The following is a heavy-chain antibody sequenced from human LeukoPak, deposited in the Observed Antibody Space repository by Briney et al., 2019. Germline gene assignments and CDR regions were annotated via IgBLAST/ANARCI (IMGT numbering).Heavy chain of an antibody. V-gene: IGHV3-48*03. CDR3: AELGITMIGGV. J-gene: IGHJ6*04. Sequence: GGSLRLSCAASGFTFSSYEMNWVRQAPGKRLEGVSYISSSGSTIYYADSVKGRFTISRDSAKNSLYLQMNSLRAEDTAVYYCAELGITMIGGVWGKGTTVTISS. D-gene: IGHD3-10*02. CDR1: GFTFSSYE. CDR2: ISSSGSTI.